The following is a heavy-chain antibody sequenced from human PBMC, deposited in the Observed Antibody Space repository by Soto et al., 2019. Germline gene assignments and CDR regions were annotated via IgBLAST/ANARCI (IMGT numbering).Heavy chain of an antibody. Sequence: GGSMRLSSAASGFTFSSYAMHWVRQAPDKGLERVAVISYDGSNKYYADSVKGRFTISRDNSKNTLYLQMNSLRAEDTAVYYCAIDHLNSSAKSRRTHNWFDPRGQGTLVTVSS. CDR3: AIDHLNSSAKSRRTHNWFDP. V-gene: IGHV3-30-3*01. CDR1: GFTFSSYA. J-gene: IGHJ5*02. D-gene: IGHD6-19*01. CDR2: ISYDGSNK.